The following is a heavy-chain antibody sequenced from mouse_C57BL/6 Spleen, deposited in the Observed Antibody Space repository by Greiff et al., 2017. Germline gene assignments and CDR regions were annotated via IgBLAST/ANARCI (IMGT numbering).Heavy chain of an antibody. CDR2: IDPSDSYT. J-gene: IGHJ4*01. V-gene: IGHV1-69*01. CDR3: ARRVRRDYYAMDY. Sequence: QVQLKQPGAELVMPGASVKLSCKASGYTFTSYWMHWVKQRPGQGLEWIGEIDPSDSYTNYNQKFKGKSTLTVDKSSSTAYMQLSSLTSEDSAVYYCARRVRRDYYAMDYWGQGTSVTVSS. D-gene: IGHD2-14*01. CDR1: GYTFTSYW.